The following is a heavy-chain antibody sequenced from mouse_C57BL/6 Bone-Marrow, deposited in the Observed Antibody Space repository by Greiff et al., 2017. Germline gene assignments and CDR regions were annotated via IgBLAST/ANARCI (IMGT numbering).Heavy chain of an antibody. CDR1: GYTFTSYW. Sequence: VQLQQPGAELVKPGASVKLSCKASGYTFTSYWMHWVKQRPGQGLEWIGMIHPNSGSTNYNEKFKSKATLTVDKSSSTAYMQLRSLTAEDSAVYYCASGYGSRPPFADWGQGTLVTVSA. J-gene: IGHJ3*01. D-gene: IGHD1-1*01. CDR2: IHPNSGST. V-gene: IGHV1-64*01. CDR3: ASGYGSRPPFAD.